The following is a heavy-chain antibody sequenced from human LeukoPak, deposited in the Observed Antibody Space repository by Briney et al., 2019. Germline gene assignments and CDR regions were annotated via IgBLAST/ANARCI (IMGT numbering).Heavy chain of an antibody. J-gene: IGHJ3*02. CDR3: ARDQAAAGTEDDAFDI. Sequence: ASVKVSCKASGYTFTSYYMHWVRQAPGQGLEWMGIINPSGGSTSYAQKFQGRVTMTRDTSTSTVYMGLSSLRSEDTAVYYCARDQAAAGTEDDAFDIWGQGTMVTVSS. D-gene: IGHD6-13*01. CDR2: INPSGGST. CDR1: GYTFTSYY. V-gene: IGHV1-46*01.